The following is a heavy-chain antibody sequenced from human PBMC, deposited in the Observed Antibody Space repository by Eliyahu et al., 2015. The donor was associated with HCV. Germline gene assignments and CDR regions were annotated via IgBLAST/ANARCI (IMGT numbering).Heavy chain of an antibody. D-gene: IGHD4-17*01. CDR2: IYYRGST. CDR3: ARGGPYGDNRFDY. J-gene: IGHJ4*02. V-gene: IGHV4-59*01. Sequence: QVQLQESGPGLVKPSETLSLICTVSGGSISSYYWSWIRQPPGKGLEWIGYIYYRGSTDYNPSLESRVIISEDASKNEFSLRLSSVTAADTAVYYCARGGPYGDNRFDYWGQGTLVTVSS. CDR1: GGSISSYY.